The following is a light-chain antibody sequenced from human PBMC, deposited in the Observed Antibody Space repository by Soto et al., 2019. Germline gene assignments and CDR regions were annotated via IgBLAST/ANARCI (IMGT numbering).Light chain of an antibody. Sequence: DIQMTQSPSTLSASVGDRVTITCRASQSISSWLAWYQQKPGKAPKLLIYKASSVQSGVPSRFSGGGSGTEFTLTISSLQPDDCATYYCQQYHGSAGTFGQGTKVDIK. CDR1: QSISSW. V-gene: IGKV1-5*03. CDR3: QQYHGSAGT. J-gene: IGKJ1*01. CDR2: KAS.